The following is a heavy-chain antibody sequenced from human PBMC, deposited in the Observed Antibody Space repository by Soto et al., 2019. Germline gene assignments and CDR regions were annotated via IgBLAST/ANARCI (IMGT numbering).Heavy chain of an antibody. Sequence: PGESLKISGKGSGYSLAVYWITWVRQKPWKGLEWMGRIDPSDSQTYYSPSFRGHVTISVTKSITTVFLQWSSLRASDTAMYYCARQIYDSDTGPNFQYYFDSWGQGTPVTVSS. D-gene: IGHD3-22*01. CDR1: GYSLAVYW. V-gene: IGHV5-10-1*01. CDR3: ARQIYDSDTGPNFQYYFDS. CDR2: IDPSDSQT. J-gene: IGHJ4*02.